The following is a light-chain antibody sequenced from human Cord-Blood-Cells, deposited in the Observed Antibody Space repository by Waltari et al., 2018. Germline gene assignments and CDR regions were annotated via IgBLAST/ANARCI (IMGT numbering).Light chain of an antibody. J-gene: IGLJ1*01. V-gene: IGLV2-11*01. CDR3: CSYAGSYF. CDR1: SSDVGGYNY. Sequence: QSALTQPRSVSGSPGQSVTISSTGTSSDVGGYNYVSWDLQHPGKAPKLMVYDVSKRPSGVPSRFSGSKSGNTASLTISGLQAEDEADDYCCSYAGSYFFGTGTKVTVL. CDR2: DVS.